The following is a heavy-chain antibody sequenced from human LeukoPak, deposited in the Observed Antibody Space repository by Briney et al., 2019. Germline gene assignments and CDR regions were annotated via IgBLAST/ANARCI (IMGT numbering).Heavy chain of an antibody. CDR1: GYTFTGYY. D-gene: IGHD6-19*01. CDR2: INPNSGGT. J-gene: IGHJ4*02. Sequence: ASVKVSCKASGYTFTGYYMHWARQAPGQGLEWMRRINPNSGGTNYAQKFQGRVTMTRDTSISTAYMELSRLRSDDTAVYYCARGLAPQYSSGWYSYFDYWGQGTLVTVSS. CDR3: ARGLAPQYSSGWYSYFDY. V-gene: IGHV1-2*06.